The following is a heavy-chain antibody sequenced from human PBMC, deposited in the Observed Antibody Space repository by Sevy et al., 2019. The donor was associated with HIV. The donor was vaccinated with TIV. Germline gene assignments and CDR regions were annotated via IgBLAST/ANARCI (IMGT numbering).Heavy chain of an antibody. Sequence: GGSLRLSCAASGFTFSSYGMHWVRQAPGKGLEWVAVIWYDGSNKYYADSMKGRFTISRDNSKNTLYLQMNSLRAEDTAVYYCAKDNEAAMEGAFDIWGQGTMVTVSS. CDR1: GFTFSSYG. V-gene: IGHV3-33*06. D-gene: IGHD5-18*01. CDR2: IWYDGSNK. CDR3: AKDNEAAMEGAFDI. J-gene: IGHJ3*02.